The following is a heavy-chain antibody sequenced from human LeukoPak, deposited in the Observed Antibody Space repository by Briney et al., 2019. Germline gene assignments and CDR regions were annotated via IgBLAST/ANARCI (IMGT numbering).Heavy chain of an antibody. J-gene: IGHJ4*02. CDR2: ISAYNGNT. Sequence: ASVTVSCKASGYTFTSYGISWVRPAPGQGLEWMGWISAYNGNTNYAQKLQGRVTMTTDTSTGTAYMELRSLRSDDTAVYYCAISLEGYSYGPFDYWGQGTLVTVSS. D-gene: IGHD5-18*01. CDR1: GYTFTSYG. CDR3: AISLEGYSYGPFDY. V-gene: IGHV1-18*01.